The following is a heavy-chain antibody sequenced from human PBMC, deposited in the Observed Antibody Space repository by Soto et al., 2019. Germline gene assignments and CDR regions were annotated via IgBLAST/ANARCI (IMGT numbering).Heavy chain of an antibody. J-gene: IGHJ5*01. V-gene: IGHV4-59*07. CDR1: GGSISGHY. CDR3: VRTLTSGRQDS. D-gene: IGHD3-10*01. CDR2: IYYSGST. Sequence: SDTLSLTCTVSGGSISGHYWSWIRQSPGKGLEWIAYIYYSGSTNYNPSLKSRVTISVDTSKNQFSLKLSSVTAADTAVYYCVRTLTSGRQDSWGQGTLVTVS.